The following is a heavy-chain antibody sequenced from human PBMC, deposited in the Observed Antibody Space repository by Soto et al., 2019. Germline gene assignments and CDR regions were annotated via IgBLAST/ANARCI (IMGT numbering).Heavy chain of an antibody. CDR2: INAGNGNT. D-gene: IGHD4-17*01. Sequence: ASVKVSCKASGYTFTSYAMHWVRQAPGQRLEWMGWINAGNGNTKYSQKFQGRVTITRDTSASTAYMELSSLRSEDTAVYYCASAATVTKHFDYWGQGTLVTVSS. V-gene: IGHV1-3*01. CDR3: ASAATVTKHFDY. CDR1: GYTFTSYA. J-gene: IGHJ4*02.